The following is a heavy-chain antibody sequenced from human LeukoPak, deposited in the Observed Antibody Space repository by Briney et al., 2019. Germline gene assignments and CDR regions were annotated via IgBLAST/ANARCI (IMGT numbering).Heavy chain of an antibody. J-gene: IGHJ4*02. Sequence: PSETLSLTCTVSGGSISSYYWSWIRQPPEKGLEWIGYIYYSGSTNYNPSLKSRVTISVDTSKNQFSLKLSSVTAADTAVYYCARQKPPLRGYSGYDFDYWGQGTLVTVSS. D-gene: IGHD5-12*01. CDR2: IYYSGST. V-gene: IGHV4-59*08. CDR1: GGSISSYY. CDR3: ARQKPPLRGYSGYDFDY.